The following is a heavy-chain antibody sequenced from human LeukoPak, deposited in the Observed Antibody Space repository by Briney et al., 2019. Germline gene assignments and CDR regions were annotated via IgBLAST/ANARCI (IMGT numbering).Heavy chain of an antibody. D-gene: IGHD2-15*01. CDR2: IIPVFGTA. J-gene: IGHJ3*02. V-gene: IGHV1-69*13. CDR1: GGTFSSYA. CDR3: ARVVVNRLFDI. Sequence: GASVKVSCKASGGTFSSYATSWVRQAPGQGLEWMGGIIPVFGTANYAQKFQGRVTITADESTSTAYMELSSLRSEDTAVYYCARVVVNRLFDIWGQGTMVTVSS.